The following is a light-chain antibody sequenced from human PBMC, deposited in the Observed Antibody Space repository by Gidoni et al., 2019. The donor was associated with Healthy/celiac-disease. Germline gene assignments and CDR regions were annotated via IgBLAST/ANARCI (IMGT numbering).Light chain of an antibody. CDR3: QQRSNGIT. CDR1: QSVSSY. V-gene: IGKV3-11*01. J-gene: IGKJ5*01. Sequence: EIVLTQSPATLSLSPGERATLSCRASQSVSSYLAWYQQKPGQAPRLLIYDASNRATGIPARFSGSGSGTDFTLTISSLEPEDFAVYYCQQRSNGITFGQGTRLGIK. CDR2: DAS.